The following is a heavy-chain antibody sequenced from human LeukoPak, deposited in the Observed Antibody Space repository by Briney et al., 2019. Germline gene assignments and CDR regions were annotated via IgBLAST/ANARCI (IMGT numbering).Heavy chain of an antibody. Sequence: GASVKVSCKASGYTFTVNYIHWVRQAPGQGLEWMGWINPRSGATKYAQKFQGRVTLTGDTSISTAYMDLSRVTGDDTAVFYCAREYGSSWFDLWGQGSLVTVSS. CDR2: INPRSGAT. CDR1: GYTFTVNY. V-gene: IGHV1-2*02. D-gene: IGHD2-2*01. J-gene: IGHJ5*02. CDR3: AREYGSSWFDL.